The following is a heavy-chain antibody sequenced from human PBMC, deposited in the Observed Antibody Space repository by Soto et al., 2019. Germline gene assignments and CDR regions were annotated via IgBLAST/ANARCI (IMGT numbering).Heavy chain of an antibody. D-gene: IGHD5-12*01. V-gene: IGHV3-30*18. CDR1: GFTFTTYG. J-gene: IGHJ4*02. CDR3: TEGRQIGGNDPEFDF. CDR2: VSYDGGYK. Sequence: QVQLVESGGGVVQPGESLRLSCAASGFTFTTYGHHWVRQAPGKGLEWVAGVSYDGGYKSYADSVKGRFTISRDNSKKNLYLDLLSLRVDDPGLYYSTEGRQIGGNDPEFDFWGQGTLVTVSS.